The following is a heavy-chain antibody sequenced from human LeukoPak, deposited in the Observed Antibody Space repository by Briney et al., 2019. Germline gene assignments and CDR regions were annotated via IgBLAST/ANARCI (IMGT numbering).Heavy chain of an antibody. J-gene: IGHJ6*03. CDR2: ISGSGGST. CDR3: AKSRKYYDILTGYYNVMGYYYYMDV. CDR1: GFTFSSYG. Sequence: PGGPLRLSCAASGFTFSSYGMSWVRQAPGKGLEWVSAISGSGGSTYYADSVKGRFTISRDNSKNTLYLQMNSLRAEDTAVYYCAKSRKYYDILTGYYNVMGYYYYMDVWGKGTTVTISS. D-gene: IGHD3-9*01. V-gene: IGHV3-23*01.